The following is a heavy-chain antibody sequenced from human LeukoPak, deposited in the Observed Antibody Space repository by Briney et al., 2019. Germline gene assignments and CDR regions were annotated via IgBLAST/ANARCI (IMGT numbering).Heavy chain of an antibody. V-gene: IGHV4-39*01. J-gene: IGHJ4*02. Sequence: SETLSLTCTVSGGSISSSSYYWGWIRQPPGKGLEWIGSIYYSGSTYYNPPLKSRVTISVDTSKNQFSLKLSSVTAADTAVYYCARQTDTAMDFDYWGQGTLVTVSS. CDR2: IYYSGST. CDR1: GGSISSSSYY. CDR3: ARQTDTAMDFDY. D-gene: IGHD5-18*01.